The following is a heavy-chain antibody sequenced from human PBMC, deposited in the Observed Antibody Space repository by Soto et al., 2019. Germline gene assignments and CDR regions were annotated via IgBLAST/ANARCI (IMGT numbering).Heavy chain of an antibody. CDR2: IYHSGTT. V-gene: IGHV4-4*02. Sequence: QVQLQESGPGLVKPSGTLSLTCAVSGGSISSDDWWTWVRQTPGKDLEWIGEIYHSGTTNYNPSLMSRVTIAVDKAKSQFSLRLDSVTAADTAVYYCARSDCYGVCRRKWLDPWGQGILVTVSS. J-gene: IGHJ5*02. CDR1: GGSISSDDW. D-gene: IGHD2-21*02. CDR3: ARSDCYGVCRRKWLDP.